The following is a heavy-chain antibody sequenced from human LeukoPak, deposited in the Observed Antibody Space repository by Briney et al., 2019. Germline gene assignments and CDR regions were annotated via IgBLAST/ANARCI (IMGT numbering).Heavy chain of an antibody. CDR1: GYSISSGYY. Sequence: PSETLSPTCAVSGYSISSGYYWGWIRPPPGKGLEWIGSIYHSGSTYYNPSLKSRVTISVDTSKNQFSLKLSSVTAADTAEDYCARCDYYYGSGSYQGGQFHPWGQGTLVTVSS. CDR2: IYHSGST. J-gene: IGHJ5*02. D-gene: IGHD3-10*01. CDR3: ARCDYYYGSGSYQGGQFHP. V-gene: IGHV4-38-2*01.